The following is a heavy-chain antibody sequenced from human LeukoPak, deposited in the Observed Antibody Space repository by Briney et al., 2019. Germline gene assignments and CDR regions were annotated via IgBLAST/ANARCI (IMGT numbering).Heavy chain of an antibody. CDR2: IYYSGST. Sequence: SETLSLTCTVSGGSISSSSYYWGWIRQPPGKGLEWIGSIYYSGSTYYNPSLKSRVTISVDTSKNQFSLKLSSVTAADTAVYYCARDREGPHNWNAVRGYWFDPWGQGTLVTVSS. CDR3: ARDREGPHNWNAVRGYWFDP. CDR1: GGSISSSSYY. J-gene: IGHJ5*02. D-gene: IGHD1-20*01. V-gene: IGHV4-39*07.